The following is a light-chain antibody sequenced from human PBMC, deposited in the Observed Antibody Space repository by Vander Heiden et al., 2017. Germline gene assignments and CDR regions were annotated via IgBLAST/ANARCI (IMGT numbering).Light chain of an antibody. Sequence: QSVLTQPLSVSGTPGQRVTISCSGTSPNIGSNTANWYQQLPGTAPKLLTYSDNKRPSGVPDRFSGSKSVTSASLAISGLQSEDEADYYCEAWDDSLNGVVFGGGTKLTVL. CDR1: SPNIGSNT. J-gene: IGLJ2*01. CDR3: EAWDDSLNGVV. CDR2: SDN. V-gene: IGLV1-44*01.